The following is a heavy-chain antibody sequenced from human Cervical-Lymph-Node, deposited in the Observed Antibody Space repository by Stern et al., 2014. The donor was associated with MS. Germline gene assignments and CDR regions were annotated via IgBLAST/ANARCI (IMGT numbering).Heavy chain of an antibody. CDR1: GYTFTSYA. D-gene: IGHD3-9*01. CDR2: INDGNGNT. Sequence: QVQLVQSGAEVKKPGASVKVSCKASGYTFTSYAMHWVRQAPGQRLEWMAWINDGNGNTKYSQKFQGRVTITRDTSASTAYMELSSLRSEDTAVYYCARGPNRYYDILTGTYYDYYGMDVWGQGTTVTVSS. J-gene: IGHJ6*02. CDR3: ARGPNRYYDILTGTYYDYYGMDV. V-gene: IGHV1-3*01.